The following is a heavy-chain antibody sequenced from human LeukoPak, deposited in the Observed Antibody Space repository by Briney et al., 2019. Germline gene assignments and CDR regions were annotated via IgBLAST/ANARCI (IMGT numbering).Heavy chain of an antibody. J-gene: IGHJ4*02. Sequence: ASETLSLTCTVSGGSIISSTYYWGWIRQPPGKGLEWNGSMSYSGSTYHNPSLKSRVTISVDTSKNQFSVKLSSVTAADTAVYYCAGQAVIVVAGEDYFDYWGQGTLVTVSS. CDR1: GGSIISSTYY. CDR3: AGQAVIVVAGEDYFDY. D-gene: IGHD3-22*01. CDR2: MSYSGST. V-gene: IGHV4-39*01.